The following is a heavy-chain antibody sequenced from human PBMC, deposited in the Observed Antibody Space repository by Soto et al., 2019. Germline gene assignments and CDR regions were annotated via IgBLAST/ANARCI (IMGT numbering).Heavy chain of an antibody. CDR1: GFPFSSYT. V-gene: IGHV3-30-3*01. J-gene: IGHJ4*02. CDR3: ARDGCSYGPFDY. CDR2: ISYDGSNK. D-gene: IGHD3-10*01. Sequence: PGGSLRLSWAASGFPFSSYTMHWVRKAPGKGLEWVAVISYDGSNKYYADSVKGRFTISRRNSKTTLHLPMNSLRAAPTPVYYCARDGCSYGPFDYWGQGTLVTVSS.